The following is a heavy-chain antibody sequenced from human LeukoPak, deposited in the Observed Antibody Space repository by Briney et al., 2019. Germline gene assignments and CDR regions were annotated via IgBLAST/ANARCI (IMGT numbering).Heavy chain of an antibody. D-gene: IGHD3-22*01. Sequence: GGSLRPSCAAPGFIFSSYGMHWVRQAPGKGLEWVAVISYDGSNKYYADSVKGRFTISRDNSKNTLYLQMNSLRAEDTAVYYCAKEEVEYDSSGPTPGYWGQGTLVTVSS. CDR2: ISYDGSNK. CDR1: GFIFSSYG. CDR3: AKEEVEYDSSGPTPGY. V-gene: IGHV3-30*18. J-gene: IGHJ4*02.